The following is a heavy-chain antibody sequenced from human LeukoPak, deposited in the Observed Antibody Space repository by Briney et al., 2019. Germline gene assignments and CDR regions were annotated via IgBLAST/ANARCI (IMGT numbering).Heavy chain of an antibody. J-gene: IGHJ3*01. CDR1: GYTFSTYG. CDR2: ISGYNART. Sequence: ASVKVSCKASGYTFSTYGISWVRQPPAQGLEWMGWISGYNARTHYAQKLQGRVTMTTDPSTRTAYMELRSLRSDDTAIYYCARDYYESSGYYYDTFDLWGQGTMVTVSS. V-gene: IGHV1-18*01. D-gene: IGHD3-22*01. CDR3: ARDYYESSGYYYDTFDL.